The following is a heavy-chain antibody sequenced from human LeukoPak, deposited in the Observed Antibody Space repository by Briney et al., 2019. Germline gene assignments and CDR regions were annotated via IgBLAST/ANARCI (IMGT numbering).Heavy chain of an antibody. D-gene: IGHD3-3*01. Sequence: GGSLRLSCAASGFTFSSCWMNWVRQAPGKGLEWVANIKQDGIEKYYVDSVKGRFTISRDIAQNSVFLQMNSLRAEDTAVYYCARDRAWNYFDYWGQGTLVTVSS. CDR3: ARDRAWNYFDY. CDR1: GFTFSSCW. V-gene: IGHV3-7*03. J-gene: IGHJ4*02. CDR2: IKQDGIEK.